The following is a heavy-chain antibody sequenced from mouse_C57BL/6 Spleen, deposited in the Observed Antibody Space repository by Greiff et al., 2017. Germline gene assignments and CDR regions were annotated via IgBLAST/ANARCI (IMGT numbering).Heavy chain of an antibody. CDR2: IDPSDSYT. CDR1: GYTFTSYW. J-gene: IGHJ2*01. D-gene: IGHD1-1*01. Sequence: QLQQPGAELVKPGASVKLSCKASGYTFTSYWMQWVKQRPGQGLEWIGEIDPSDSYTNYNQKFKGKATLTVDTSSSTAYMQLSSLTSEDSAVYYCARSLYYYGSSWNYFDYWGQGTTLTVSS. V-gene: IGHV1-50*01. CDR3: ARSLYYYGSSWNYFDY.